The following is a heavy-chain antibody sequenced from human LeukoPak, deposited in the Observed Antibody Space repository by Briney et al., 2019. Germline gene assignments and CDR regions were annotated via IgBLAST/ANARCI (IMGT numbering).Heavy chain of an antibody. CDR2: ISYDGSNK. Sequence: GGSLRLSCAASGFTFSSYAMHWVRQAPGKGLEWVAVISYDGSNKYYADSVKGRFTISRDNSKNTLYLQMNSLRAEDTAVYYCARDFSPRTPFDYWGQGTLVTVSS. CDR3: ARDFSPRTPFDY. J-gene: IGHJ4*02. D-gene: IGHD2-15*01. V-gene: IGHV3-30-3*01. CDR1: GFTFSSYA.